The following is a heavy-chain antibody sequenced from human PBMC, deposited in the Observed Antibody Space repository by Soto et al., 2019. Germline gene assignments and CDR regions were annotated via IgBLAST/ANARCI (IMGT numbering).Heavy chain of an antibody. J-gene: IGHJ5*02. D-gene: IGHD6-13*01. CDR1: VGSFSGYY. Sequence: SETLSLTCAVYVGSFSGYYWNWIRQPPGKGLEWIGEINHSGSTNYNPSLKSRVTVSVDTSKNQFSLKLSSVTAADTAVYYCARGPRKDSSHGYNWFDPWSQGTLVTVSS. CDR3: ARGPRKDSSHGYNWFDP. CDR2: INHSGST. V-gene: IGHV4-34*01.